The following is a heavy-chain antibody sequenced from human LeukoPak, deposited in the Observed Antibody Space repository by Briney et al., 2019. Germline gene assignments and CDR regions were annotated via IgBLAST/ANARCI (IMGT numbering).Heavy chain of an antibody. J-gene: IGHJ4*02. CDR1: GFTFSSYW. Sequence: PGGSLRLSCAASGFTFSSYWMHWVRQAPGKGLVWVSRINSDGSSTSHADSVKGRFTISRDNAKNTLYLQMNSLRAEDTAVYYCARGRYYDSSGYYHPPHFDYWGQGTLVTVSS. D-gene: IGHD3-22*01. V-gene: IGHV3-74*01. CDR3: ARGRYYDSSGYYHPPHFDY. CDR2: INSDGSST.